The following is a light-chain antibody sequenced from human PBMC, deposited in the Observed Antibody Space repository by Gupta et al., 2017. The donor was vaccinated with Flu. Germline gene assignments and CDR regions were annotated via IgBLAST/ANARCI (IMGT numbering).Light chain of an antibody. Sequence: SGSSSNIGSNYVYWYQQLPGTAPKLLIYRNNQRPSGVPDRFSGSKSGTSASLAISGLRSEDEADYYCAAWDDSLVFGGGTKLTVL. CDR2: RNN. J-gene: IGLJ3*02. V-gene: IGLV1-47*01. CDR1: SSNIGSNY. CDR3: AAWDDSLV.